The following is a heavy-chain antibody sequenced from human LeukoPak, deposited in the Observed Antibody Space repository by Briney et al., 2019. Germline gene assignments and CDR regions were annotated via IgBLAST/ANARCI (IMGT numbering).Heavy chain of an antibody. V-gene: IGHV3-7*01. D-gene: IGHD6-13*01. J-gene: IGHJ4*02. CDR1: GFTFSSYW. Sequence: PGGSLRLSCAASGFTFSSYWMSWVRQAPGKGLEWVANIKQDGSEKYYVDSVKGRFTISRDNARNSLYLQMNSLRAEDTAVYYCARAYSSSWYGDCFDYWGQGTLVTVSS. CDR3: ARAYSSSWYGDCFDY. CDR2: IKQDGSEK.